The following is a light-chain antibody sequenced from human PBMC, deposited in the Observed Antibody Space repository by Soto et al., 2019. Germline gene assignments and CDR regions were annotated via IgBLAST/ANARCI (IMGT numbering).Light chain of an antibody. Sequence: QSVLTQPRSVSGSPGQSVTISCTGTSSEVGGYNYVSWYQQHPGKAPKLMIYDVNKRPSGVPDRFSGSKSGNTASLTISGLQAEDEADYYCCSYAGSYTVVFGGGTKVTVL. CDR3: CSYAGSYTVV. J-gene: IGLJ2*01. CDR2: DVN. CDR1: SSEVGGYNY. V-gene: IGLV2-11*01.